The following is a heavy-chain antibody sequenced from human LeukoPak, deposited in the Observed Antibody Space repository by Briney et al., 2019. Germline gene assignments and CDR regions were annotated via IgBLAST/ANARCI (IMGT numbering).Heavy chain of an antibody. V-gene: IGHV3-53*01. Sequence: PGGSLRLSCAASGFTVSSNYMSWVRQAPGKGLEWVSVIYSGGSTYYADSVRGRFTISRDNSKNTLYLQMNSLGAEDTAVYYCARVSYYDSSGYYFLSYVDYWGQGTLATVSS. CDR1: GFTVSSNY. CDR2: IYSGGST. CDR3: ARVSYYDSSGYYFLSYVDY. D-gene: IGHD3-22*01. J-gene: IGHJ4*02.